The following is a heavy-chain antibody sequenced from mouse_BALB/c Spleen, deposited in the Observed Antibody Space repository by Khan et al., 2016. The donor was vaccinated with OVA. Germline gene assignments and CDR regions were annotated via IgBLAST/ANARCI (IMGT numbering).Heavy chain of an antibody. D-gene: IGHD4-1*01. CDR1: GYSFTTYY. J-gene: IGHJ3*01. Sequence: VQLQQSGPELMKPGASVKISCKASGYSFTTYYMHWVKQSHGKSLEWIGYIDPFNGNTNYNQKFRGKATMTVDKSSSTAYMHLSSLTSEDSAVFYCTRLGLDHWFAYWGQGTLVTVSA. V-gene: IGHV1S135*01. CDR3: TRLGLDHWFAY. CDR2: IDPFNGNT.